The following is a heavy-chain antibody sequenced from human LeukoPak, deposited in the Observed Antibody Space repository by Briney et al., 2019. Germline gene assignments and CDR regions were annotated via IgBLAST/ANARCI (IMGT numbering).Heavy chain of an antibody. D-gene: IGHD2-2*01. Sequence: PGGSLRLSCTASGFTFGDYAMSWVRQAPGKGLEWVGFIRSKAYGGTTEYAASVKGRFTISRDDSKSIAYLQMNSLKTEDTAVYYCMGRYCSSTSCYAPWGQGTLVTVSS. J-gene: IGHJ5*02. V-gene: IGHV3-49*04. CDR2: IRSKAYGGTT. CDR1: GFTFGDYA. CDR3: MGRYCSSTSCYAP.